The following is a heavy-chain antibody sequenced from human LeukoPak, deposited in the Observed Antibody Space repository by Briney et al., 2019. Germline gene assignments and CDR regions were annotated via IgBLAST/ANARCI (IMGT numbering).Heavy chain of an antibody. CDR3: ARPPEIHYGSRRRLYYFDY. D-gene: IGHD3-10*01. Sequence: KPSETLSLTCTVSGVSISSSSDDGRWIRQPRGKGLEGLGYIYYNGTTSYHPSLRSRLTISQDASKSLFSLRLRSVTAADPAIYFCARPPEIHYGSRRRLYYFDYWGQGKLVIVS. CDR1: GVSISSSSDD. J-gene: IGHJ4*02. V-gene: IGHV4-61*03. CDR2: IYYNGTT.